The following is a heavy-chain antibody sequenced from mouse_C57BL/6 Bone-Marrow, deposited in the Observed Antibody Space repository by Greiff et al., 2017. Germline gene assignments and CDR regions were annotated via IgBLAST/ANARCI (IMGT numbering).Heavy chain of an antibody. Sequence: EVQGVESGGDLVKPGGSLKLSCAASGFTFSSYGMSWVRQTPDKRLEWVATISSGGSYTYYPDSVKGRFTISRDNAKNTLYLQMSSLKSEDTAMYYCARTVTTVEAYYFDYWGQGTTLTVSS. V-gene: IGHV5-6*01. CDR3: ARTVTTVEAYYFDY. D-gene: IGHD1-1*01. CDR2: ISSGGSYT. CDR1: GFTFSSYG. J-gene: IGHJ2*01.